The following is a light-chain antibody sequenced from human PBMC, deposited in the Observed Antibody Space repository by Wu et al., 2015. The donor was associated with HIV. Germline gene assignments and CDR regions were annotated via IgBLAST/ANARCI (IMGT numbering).Light chain of an antibody. Sequence: DIQMTQSPPSLSASVGDRVTITCRASQGISNSLAWYQQKPGKAPKLLLHTASRLESGVPSRFSGSGSGTDYTLTISSLQPEDFATYYCQHYYGTPYSFGQGTKLEI. CDR1: QGISNS. V-gene: IGKV1-NL1*01. J-gene: IGKJ2*03. CDR2: TAS. CDR3: QHYYGTPYS.